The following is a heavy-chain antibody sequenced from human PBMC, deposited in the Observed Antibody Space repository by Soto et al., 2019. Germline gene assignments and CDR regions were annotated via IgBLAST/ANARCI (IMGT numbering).Heavy chain of an antibody. CDR1: GFTFSNYW. Sequence: EVQLVESGGGLVQPGGSLRLSCAASGFTFSNYWMTWVRQAPGKGLEWVANIKQDGSAKDYVDSGKGRFTIYIENLKTALYLEMNSLRAEDTAVYYCGKDFGGTMRGQGPLVTVSS. CDR2: IKQDGSAK. CDR3: GKDFGGTM. D-gene: IGHD2-15*01. J-gene: IGHJ4*02. V-gene: IGHV3-7*05.